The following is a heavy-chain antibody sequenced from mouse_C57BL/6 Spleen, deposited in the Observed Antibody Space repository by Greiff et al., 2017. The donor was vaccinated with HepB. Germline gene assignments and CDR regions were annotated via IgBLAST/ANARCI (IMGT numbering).Heavy chain of an antibody. CDR1: GYTFTSYW. V-gene: IGHV1-5*01. CDR2: IYPGNSDT. CDR3: TRREETAQAPAWFAY. J-gene: IGHJ3*01. D-gene: IGHD3-2*02. Sequence: EVQLQQSGTVLARPGASVKMSCKTSGYTFTSYWMHWVKQRPGQGLEWIGAIYPGNSDTSYNQKFKGKAKLTAVTSASTAYMELSSLTNEDSAVYYCTRREETAQAPAWFAYWGQGTLVTVSA.